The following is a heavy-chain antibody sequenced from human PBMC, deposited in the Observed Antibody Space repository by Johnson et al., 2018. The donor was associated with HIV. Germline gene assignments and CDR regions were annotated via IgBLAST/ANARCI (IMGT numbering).Heavy chain of an antibody. Sequence: EVQLVESGGGLVQPGRSLTLSCAASGFTFHDYAMHWVRQAPGKGLEWVSGINWNSGSMDYADSVKGRFTISRDNAKSSLFLQMNSLRAEDTAVYYCAKEGWAAAQEGWGAFDIWGQGTMVTVSS. CDR2: INWNSGSM. V-gene: IGHV3-9*01. D-gene: IGHD6-13*01. CDR3: AKEGWAAAQEGWGAFDI. J-gene: IGHJ3*02. CDR1: GFTFHDYA.